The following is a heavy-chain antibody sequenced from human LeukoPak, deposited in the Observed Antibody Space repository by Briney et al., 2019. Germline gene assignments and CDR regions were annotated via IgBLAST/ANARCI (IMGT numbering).Heavy chain of an antibody. CDR1: GGSFSGYY. CDR2: INHSGST. CDR3: ASGVRAMDV. J-gene: IGHJ6*02. D-gene: IGHD3-10*02. Sequence: PSETLSLTCAVYGGSFSGYYWSWIRQPPGKGLEWIGEINHSGSTNYNPSLKSRVTISVDTSKNRFSLKLSSVTAADTAVYYCASGVRAMDVWGQGTTVTVSS. V-gene: IGHV4-34*01.